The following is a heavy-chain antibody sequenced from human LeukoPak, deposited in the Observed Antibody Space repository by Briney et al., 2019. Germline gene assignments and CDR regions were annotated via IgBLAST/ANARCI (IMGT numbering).Heavy chain of an antibody. CDR2: ISSSSSII. CDR3: ARWFSTGRGFFDY. J-gene: IGHJ4*02. Sequence: GGSLRLSCEASGFTFSTYSMSWVRQAPGKGLEWVSYISSSSSIIYYADSVKGRFTISRDNAKNSLYLQMNSLRDEDTAVYYCARWFSTGRGFFDYWGQGILVTVSS. D-gene: IGHD6-19*01. V-gene: IGHV3-48*02. CDR1: GFTFSTYS.